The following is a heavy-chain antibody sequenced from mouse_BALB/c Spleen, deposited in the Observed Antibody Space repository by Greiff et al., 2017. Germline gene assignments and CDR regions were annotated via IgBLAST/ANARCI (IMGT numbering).Heavy chain of an antibody. CDR1: GFSLTSYG. J-gene: IGHJ3*01. V-gene: IGHV2-2*02. CDR2: IWSGGST. CDR3: ASQANWDRAWFAY. Sequence: VKLQESGPGLVQPSQSLSITCTVSGFSLTSYGVHWVRQSPGKGLEWLGVIWSGGSTDYNAAFISRLSISKDNSKSQVFFKMNSLQANDTAIYYCASQANWDRAWFAYWGQGTLVTVSA. D-gene: IGHD4-1*01.